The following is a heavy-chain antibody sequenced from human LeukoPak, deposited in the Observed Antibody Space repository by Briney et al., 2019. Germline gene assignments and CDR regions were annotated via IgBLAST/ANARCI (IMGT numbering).Heavy chain of an antibody. J-gene: IGHJ4*02. V-gene: IGHV3-21*01. CDR3: ARDGPAVTTDQFDY. Sequence: PGGSLRLSCAASGFTFSSYSMNWVRQAPGKGLEWVSSISSSSSYIYYADSVKGRFTISRDNAKNSLYLQMNSLRAEDTAVYYCARDGPAVTTDQFDYWGQGTPVTVSS. D-gene: IGHD4-17*01. CDR1: GFTFSSYS. CDR2: ISSSSSYI.